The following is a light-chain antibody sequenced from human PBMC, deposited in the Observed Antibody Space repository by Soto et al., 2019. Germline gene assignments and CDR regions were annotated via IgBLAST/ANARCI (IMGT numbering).Light chain of an antibody. CDR3: QQRSDWPPIT. V-gene: IGKV3-11*01. J-gene: IGKJ5*01. Sequence: EIVLTQSPATLSLSPGDTATLSCRSSQSVNKYLVWYQQKPGQAPRLLIYDTSNRATGIPARFSGSGSGTDFTLTISSLEPEDFAVYYCQQRSDWPPITFGQGTRLEIK. CDR1: QSVNKY. CDR2: DTS.